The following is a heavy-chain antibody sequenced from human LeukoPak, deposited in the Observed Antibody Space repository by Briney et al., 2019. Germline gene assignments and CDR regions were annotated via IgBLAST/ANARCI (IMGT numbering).Heavy chain of an antibody. CDR1: DGSIREYY. CDR3: ARLRVQNYGGNWGFDY. J-gene: IGHJ4*02. D-gene: IGHD4-23*01. Sequence: SETLSLTCTVSDGSIREYYWSWIRQSPGKGLEWIGYIHSSGSTIYNPSLQSRVTISIDTSKNQFSLKLSSVTAADTAVYYCARLRVQNYGGNWGFDYWGQGTLVTVSS. CDR2: IHSSGST. V-gene: IGHV4-4*08.